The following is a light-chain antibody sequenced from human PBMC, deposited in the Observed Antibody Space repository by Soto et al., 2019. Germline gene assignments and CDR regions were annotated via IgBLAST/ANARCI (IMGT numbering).Light chain of an antibody. CDR2: DVS. Sequence: QSVLTQPRSVSGSPGQSVTISCTGTSNDVGGYNYVSWYQQHPGKAPKLMIYDVSKRPSGVPDRFSGSKSGNTASLTISGLQAEDEADYYCCSYAGSYTWVFGGGTK. J-gene: IGLJ3*02. V-gene: IGLV2-11*01. CDR1: SNDVGGYNY. CDR3: CSYAGSYTWV.